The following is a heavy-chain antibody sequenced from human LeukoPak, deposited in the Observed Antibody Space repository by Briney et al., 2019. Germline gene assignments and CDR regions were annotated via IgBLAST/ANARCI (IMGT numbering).Heavy chain of an antibody. CDR3: ARNFGNVDY. Sequence: AGGPLRLSCVASGFTFSSYAMSWVRQAPGKGLEWVSGISGSGGSTYYADSVKGRLTISRDNSKNTLYLQMNSLRAEDTAVYYCARNFGNVDYWGQGTLVTVSS. J-gene: IGHJ4*02. CDR1: GFTFSSYA. V-gene: IGHV3-23*01. CDR2: ISGSGGST. D-gene: IGHD1-7*01.